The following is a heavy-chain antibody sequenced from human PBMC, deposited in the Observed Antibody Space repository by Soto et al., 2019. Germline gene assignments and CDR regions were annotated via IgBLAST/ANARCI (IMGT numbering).Heavy chain of an antibody. J-gene: IGHJ4*02. D-gene: IGHD2-2*01. CDR2: ISYDGSNK. CDR1: GFTFSSYA. Sequence: GGSLRLSCAASGFTFSSYAMYWVRQAPGKGLEWVAVISYDGSNKYDADSVKGRFTISRDNSKNTLYLQMNSLRAEDTAVYYCARRNKYCSSTSCLHYFDYWGQGTLVTVSS. V-gene: IGHV3-30-3*01. CDR3: ARRNKYCSSTSCLHYFDY.